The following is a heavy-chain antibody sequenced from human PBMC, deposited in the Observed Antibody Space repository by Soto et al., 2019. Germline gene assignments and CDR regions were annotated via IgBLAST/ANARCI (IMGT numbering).Heavy chain of an antibody. CDR1: GGSISSGGYY. J-gene: IGHJ4*02. Sequence: QVQLQESGPGLVKPSQTLSLTCTVSGGSISSGGYYWSWIRQHPGKGLEWIGYIYYSGSTYYNPSLKSRVTISVETSKYQFALKLSSVTAADTAVYYCARAREWERTGVRFDYWGQGTLVTVSS. V-gene: IGHV4-31*03. CDR3: ARAREWERTGVRFDY. CDR2: IYYSGST. D-gene: IGHD1-26*01.